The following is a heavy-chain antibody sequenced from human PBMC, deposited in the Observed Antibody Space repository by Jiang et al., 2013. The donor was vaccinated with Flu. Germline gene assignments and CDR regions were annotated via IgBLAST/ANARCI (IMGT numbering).Heavy chain of an antibody. CDR2: IRYDGSNK. CDR1: GFTFSSYG. CDR3: AKDSSWGDTAMGAFDY. Sequence: VQLLESGGGVVQPGGSLRLSCAASGFTFSSYGIHWVRQAPGKGLEWVAFIRYDGSNKYFADSVKGRFTISRDNSKNTLYLQMNSLRAEDTAVYYCAKDSSWGDTAMGAFDYWGQGTLVTVSS. J-gene: IGHJ4*02. D-gene: IGHD5-18*01. V-gene: IGHV3-30*02.